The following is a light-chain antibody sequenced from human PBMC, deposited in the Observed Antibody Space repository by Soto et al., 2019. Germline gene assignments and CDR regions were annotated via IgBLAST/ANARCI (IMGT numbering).Light chain of an antibody. CDR1: QSIAIY. V-gene: IGKV3-11*01. CDR2: DTS. Sequence: PGEEATLSCRASQSIAIYLAWYQQNSGQSPRLLIYDTSNRAPGIPDRFSGSASGTDFTLTISSLEPEDFAVYYCQQRATWPWTFGQGTAVEIK. J-gene: IGKJ1*01. CDR3: QQRATWPWT.